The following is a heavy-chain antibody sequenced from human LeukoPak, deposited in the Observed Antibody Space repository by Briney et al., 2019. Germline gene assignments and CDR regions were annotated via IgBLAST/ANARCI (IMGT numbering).Heavy chain of an antibody. Sequence: PSQTLSLTCTVSGGSISSGSYYWSWIRQPAGKGLEWIGRIYTSGSTNYNPSLKSRVTISVDTSKNQFSLKLSSVTAADTAVYYCARAPYYYDSSGYSNLWGQGTLVTVSS. D-gene: IGHD3-22*01. J-gene: IGHJ5*02. V-gene: IGHV4-61*02. CDR3: ARAPYYYDSSGYSNL. CDR2: IYTSGST. CDR1: GGSISSGSYY.